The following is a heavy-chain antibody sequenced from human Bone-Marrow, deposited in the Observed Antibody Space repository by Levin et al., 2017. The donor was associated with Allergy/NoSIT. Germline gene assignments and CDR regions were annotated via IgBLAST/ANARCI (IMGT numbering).Heavy chain of an antibody. Sequence: GESLKISCQASGYTFTDYFIHWVRQAPGQGLEWVGRINPNTGGTNYAPKFQGRVTMTRDTSITTVYLELTGLTSDDTAVFYCARALEWEGAYWGQGSLVTVSS. V-gene: IGHV1-2*06. CDR3: ARALEWEGAY. J-gene: IGHJ4*02. D-gene: IGHD3-3*01. CDR1: GYTFTDYF. CDR2: INPNTGGT.